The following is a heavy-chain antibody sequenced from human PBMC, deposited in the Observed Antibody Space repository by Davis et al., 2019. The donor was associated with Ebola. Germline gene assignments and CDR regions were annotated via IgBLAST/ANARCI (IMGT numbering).Heavy chain of an antibody. V-gene: IGHV3-21*01. CDR2: ISSFTTYI. J-gene: IGHJ6*02. Sequence: GESLKISCAASGFTFSAYSMNWVRQTPGKGLEWVSGISSFTTYIYYADAVRGRFSISRDNAKNSLYLQMNSLRAEDTAVYYCARGGLTYYDFWSGYPYGMDVWGQGTTVTVSS. D-gene: IGHD3-3*01. CDR3: ARGGLTYYDFWSGYPYGMDV. CDR1: GFTFSAYS.